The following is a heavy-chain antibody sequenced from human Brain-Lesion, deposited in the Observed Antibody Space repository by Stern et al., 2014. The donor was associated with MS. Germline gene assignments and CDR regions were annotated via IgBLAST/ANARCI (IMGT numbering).Heavy chain of an antibody. J-gene: IGHJ4*02. D-gene: IGHD1-26*01. CDR1: GYTLTELS. CDR3: ATLSPGAGGNYYRHFDY. CDR2: FDPEDGKT. Sequence: VHLVESGAEVKKPGASVKVSCKVSGYTLTELSMHWVRQAPRKGLEWMGGFDPEDGKTIYAQKFQGRVTMTEDTSTDTAYMGLSSLRSEDTAVYYCATLSPGAGGNYYRHFDYWGQGTLVTVSS. V-gene: IGHV1-24*01.